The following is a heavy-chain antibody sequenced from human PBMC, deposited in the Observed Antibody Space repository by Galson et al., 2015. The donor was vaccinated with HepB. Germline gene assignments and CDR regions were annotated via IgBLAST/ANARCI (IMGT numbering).Heavy chain of an antibody. CDR2: ISSSSSYI. D-gene: IGHD3-16*02. J-gene: IGHJ4*02. CDR3: ASQYYDYVWGSYRYVPDHDY. CDR1: GFTFSSYS. Sequence: SLRLSCAASGFTFSSYSMNWVRQAPGKGLEWVSSISSSSSYIYYADSVKGRFTISRDNAKNSLYLQMNSLRAEDTAVYYCASQYYDYVWGSYRYVPDHDYWGQGTLVTVSS. V-gene: IGHV3-21*01.